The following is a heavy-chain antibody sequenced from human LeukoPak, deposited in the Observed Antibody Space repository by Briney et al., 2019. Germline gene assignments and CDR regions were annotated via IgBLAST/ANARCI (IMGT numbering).Heavy chain of an antibody. CDR1: GYTFTSYG. CDR3: ARFINDFWSGRNPYYFDY. CDR2: ISAYNGNT. Sequence: ASVKVSCKASGYTFTSYGISWVRQAPGQGLEWMGWISAYNGNTNYAQKLQGRVTMTTDTSTSTAYMELRSLRSDDTAVYYCARFINDFWSGRNPYYFDYWGQGTPVTVSS. V-gene: IGHV1-18*01. D-gene: IGHD3-3*01. J-gene: IGHJ4*02.